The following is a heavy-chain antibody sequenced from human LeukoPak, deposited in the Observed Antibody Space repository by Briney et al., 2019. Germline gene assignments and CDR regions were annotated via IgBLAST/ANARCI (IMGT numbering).Heavy chain of an antibody. CDR3: ARGSEDTAMVISHFQH. Sequence: ASVKVSCKASGGTFSSYAISWVRQAPGQGLEWMGGITPIFGTANYAQKFQGRVTITADESTSTAYMELSSLRSEDTAVYYCARGSEDTAMVISHFQHWGQGTLVTVSS. D-gene: IGHD5-18*01. J-gene: IGHJ1*01. V-gene: IGHV1-69*13. CDR1: GGTFSSYA. CDR2: ITPIFGTA.